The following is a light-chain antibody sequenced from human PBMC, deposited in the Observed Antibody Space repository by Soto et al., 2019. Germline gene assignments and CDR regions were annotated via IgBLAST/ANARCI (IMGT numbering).Light chain of an antibody. CDR1: QGIRNY. CDR2: AAS. J-gene: IGKJ1*01. Sequence: DIQMTQSPSSLSASVGDRVTITCRASQGIRNYLAWFQQKPGKPPKSLIYAASSLQSGVPSKFSGSGSGTDFTLTSSSPQPEDFATYYCQQYNSYPWTFGQGTKVEIK. CDR3: QQYNSYPWT. V-gene: IGKV1-16*02.